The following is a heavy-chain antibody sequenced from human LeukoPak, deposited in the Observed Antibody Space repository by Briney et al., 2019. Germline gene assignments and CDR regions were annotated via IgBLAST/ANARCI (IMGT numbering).Heavy chain of an antibody. J-gene: IGHJ4*02. V-gene: IGHV4-59*12. CDR3: ARDPLYYDSSGYVAY. CDR2: IYYSGST. Sequence: KPSETLSLTCTVSGGSISSYYWSWIRQPPGKGLEWIGYIYYSGSTNYNPSLKSRVTISVDTSKNQFSLKLSSVTAADTAVYYCARDPLYYDSSGYVAYWGQGTLVTVSS. CDR1: GGSISSYY. D-gene: IGHD3-22*01.